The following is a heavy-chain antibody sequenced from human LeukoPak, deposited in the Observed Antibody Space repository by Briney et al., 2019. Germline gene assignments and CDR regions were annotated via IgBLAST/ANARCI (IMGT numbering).Heavy chain of an antibody. CDR2: IIPIFGTA. CDR3: ASRYCSSTSCKPRGAFDI. Sequence: SVKVSCKASGGTFSSYAISWVRQAPGQGLEWMGGIIPIFGTANYAQKFQGRVTITTDESTSTAYRELSSLRSEDTAVYYCASRYCSSTSCKPRGAFDIWGQGTMVTVSS. V-gene: IGHV1-69*05. CDR1: GGTFSSYA. J-gene: IGHJ3*02. D-gene: IGHD2-2*01.